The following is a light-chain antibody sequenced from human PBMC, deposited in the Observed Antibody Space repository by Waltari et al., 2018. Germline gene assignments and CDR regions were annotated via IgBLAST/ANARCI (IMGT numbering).Light chain of an antibody. CDR3: CSYALSGAVV. Sequence: QSALTQPASVSGSPGQSITISCTGTTSDVGYYNLVSWYQQHPGKAPKLMIYEVTKRPSGVSDRFSGSKSVHTASLTISGLQAEDEANYYCCSYALSGAVVFGGGTKLTVL. CDR1: TSDVGYYNL. CDR2: EVT. J-gene: IGLJ2*01. V-gene: IGLV2-23*02.